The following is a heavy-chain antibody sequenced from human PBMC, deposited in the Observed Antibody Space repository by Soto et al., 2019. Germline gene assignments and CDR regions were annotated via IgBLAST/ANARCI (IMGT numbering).Heavy chain of an antibody. D-gene: IGHD3-9*01. CDR2: ISAYNGNT. J-gene: IGHJ6*02. Sequence: QVQLVQSGAEVKKPGASVKVYCKASGNIFTSNGISWVRQAPGQGLEWMGWISAYNGNTNYAQKFQGRVSMTTDTSTSTAYMELMSLRSDDTAVYYCARVPHNLDWAPSGLDVWGQGTTVTVSS. CDR3: ARVPHNLDWAPSGLDV. CDR1: GNIFTSNG. V-gene: IGHV1-18*04.